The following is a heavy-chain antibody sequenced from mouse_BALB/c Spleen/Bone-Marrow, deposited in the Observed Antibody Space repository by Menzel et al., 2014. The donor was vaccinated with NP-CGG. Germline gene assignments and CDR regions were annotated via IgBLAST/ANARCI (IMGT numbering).Heavy chain of an antibody. J-gene: IGHJ4*01. CDR3: ARGRDRYDDAMDY. CDR2: ISSGGST. CDR1: GFTFSSYA. D-gene: IGHD2-14*01. V-gene: IGHV5-6-5*01. Sequence: VMLVESGGGLVKPGGSLKLSCAASGFTFSSYAMSWVRQTPEKRLEWVASISSGGSTYYPDSVKGRFTISRDNARNILYLQMSSPRSEDTAMYYCARGRDRYDDAMDYWGQGTSVTVSS.